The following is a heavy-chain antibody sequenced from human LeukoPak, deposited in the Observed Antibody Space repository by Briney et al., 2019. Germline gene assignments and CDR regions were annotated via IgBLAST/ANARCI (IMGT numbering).Heavy chain of an antibody. CDR1: GXIFSDYY. V-gene: IGHV3-11*06. CDR3: ARGPLGYSGYDQGSFDY. CDR2: ISSTSSYT. D-gene: IGHD5-12*01. Sequence: PGGSLRLSCAASGXIFSDYYMSWIRQVPGKGREWVSYISSTSSYTNYADSVKGRFTISRDNAKNSLYLQMNSLRAEDTAVYYCARGPLGYSGYDQGSFDYWGQETLVTVSS. J-gene: IGHJ4*02.